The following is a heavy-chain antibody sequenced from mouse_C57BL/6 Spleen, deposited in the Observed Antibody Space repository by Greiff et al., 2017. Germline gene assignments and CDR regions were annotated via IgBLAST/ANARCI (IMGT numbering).Heavy chain of an antibody. D-gene: IGHD2-1*01. CDR2: IYPGDGDT. CDR1: GYAFSSYW. V-gene: IGHV1-80*01. J-gene: IGHJ2*01. CDR3: ARDGITYYFDY. Sequence: VQLQESGAELVKPGASVKISCKASGYAFSSYWMNWVKQRPGKGLEWIGQIYPGDGDTNYNGKFKGKATLTADKSSSTAYMQLSSLTSEDSAVYFCARDGITYYFDYWGQGTTLTVSS.